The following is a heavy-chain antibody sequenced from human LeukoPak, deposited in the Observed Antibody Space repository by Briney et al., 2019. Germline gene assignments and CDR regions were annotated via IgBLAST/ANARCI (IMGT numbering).Heavy chain of an antibody. D-gene: IGHD3-22*01. V-gene: IGHV4-59*01. CDR2: IYYSGST. J-gene: IGHJ3*02. CDR1: GGSISSYY. CDR3: AKYYDSSGYYYGPGAFDI. Sequence: SETLSLTCTVSGGSISSYYWSWIRQPPGKGLEWIGYIYYSGSTNYNPSLKSRVTISVDTSKNQFSLKLSSVTAADTAVYYCAKYYDSSGYYYGPGAFDIWGQGTMVTVSS.